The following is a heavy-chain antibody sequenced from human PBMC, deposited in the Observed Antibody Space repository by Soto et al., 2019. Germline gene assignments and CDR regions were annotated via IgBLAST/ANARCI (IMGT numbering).Heavy chain of an antibody. Sequence: GGSLRLSCAAYGFTFSSYWMNWVRQAPGKGLVWVSRINSDGSSTSYADSVKGRFTISRDNAKNTLYLQMNSLRAEDTAVYYCARVARYCSSTSCYINWFDPWGQGTLVTVSS. CDR3: ARVARYCSSTSCYINWFDP. V-gene: IGHV3-74*01. CDR2: INSDGSST. CDR1: GFTFSSYW. J-gene: IGHJ5*02. D-gene: IGHD2-2*02.